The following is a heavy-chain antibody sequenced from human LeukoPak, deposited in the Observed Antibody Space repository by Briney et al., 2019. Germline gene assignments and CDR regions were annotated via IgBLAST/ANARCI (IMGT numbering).Heavy chain of an antibody. CDR1: GYTFTSYY. V-gene: IGHV1-46*01. Sequence: GASVKVSCRASGYTFTSYYMHWVRQAPGQGLEWMGIINPSGGSTSYAQKFQGRVTMTRDTSISTAYMELSRLRSDDTAVYYCARDMYSSSWYGAGDDAFDIWGQGTMVTVSS. CDR3: ARDMYSSSWYGAGDDAFDI. J-gene: IGHJ3*02. D-gene: IGHD6-13*01. CDR2: INPSGGST.